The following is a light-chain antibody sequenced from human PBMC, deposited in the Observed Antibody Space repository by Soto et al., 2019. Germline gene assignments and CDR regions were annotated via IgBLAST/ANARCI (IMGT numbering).Light chain of an antibody. Sequence: EILLTQSPGTLSLSAAERPPLTCGASQSVSSSYLAWYQKKPGQAPRLLLYGASSRATGIPDRFSGSGSRTDLTLTISTLDPEYFAVYYCQQYGRSHPITFGQGTRLDI. J-gene: IGKJ5*01. CDR2: GAS. CDR1: QSVSSSY. CDR3: QQYGRSHPIT. V-gene: IGKV3-20*01.